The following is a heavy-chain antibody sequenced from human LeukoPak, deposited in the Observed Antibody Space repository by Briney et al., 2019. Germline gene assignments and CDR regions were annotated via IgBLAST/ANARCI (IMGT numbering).Heavy chain of an antibody. CDR2: INPNSGGT. V-gene: IGHV1-2*02. Sequence: ASVKVSCKASGYTVTGYYMHWVRQAPGQGLEWMGWINPNSGGTNYAQKFQGRVTMTRDTSISTAYMELSRLRSDDTAVYYCARDLDTIFGGYYFDYWGQGTLVTVSS. J-gene: IGHJ4*02. D-gene: IGHD3-3*01. CDR1: GYTVTGYY. CDR3: ARDLDTIFGGYYFDY.